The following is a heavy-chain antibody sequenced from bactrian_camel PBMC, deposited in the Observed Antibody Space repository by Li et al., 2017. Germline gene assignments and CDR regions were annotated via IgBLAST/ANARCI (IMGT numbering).Heavy chain of an antibody. CDR3: AAQRNEARCYAGSWYPACAAGGY. D-gene: IGHD3*01. Sequence: HVQLVESGGGSVQAGGSLRLSCTTSGYNYRSYCMGWFRQTPGKEREGVAAIDSDGIVSYADSVKGRFTISSDNAKHTVTLQMNSLKPEDTAVYFCAAQRNEARCYAGSWYPACAAGGYWGQGTQVTVS. CDR1: GYNYRSYC. CDR2: IDSDGIV. V-gene: IGHV3S53*01. J-gene: IGHJ4*01.